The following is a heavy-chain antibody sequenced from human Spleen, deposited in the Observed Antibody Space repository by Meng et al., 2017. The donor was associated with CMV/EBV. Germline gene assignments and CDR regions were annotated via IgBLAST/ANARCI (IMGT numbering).Heavy chain of an antibody. CDR1: GGSFSSSF. J-gene: IGHJ4*02. CDR3: ARGRGSGFLTSHYFDF. D-gene: IGHD3-3*01. CDR2: VHHRENA. V-gene: IGHV4-34*01. Sequence: ESLKISCAVSGGSFSSSFWNWIRQTPGKGLEWIGEVHHRENASYTPSLKGRANISVDRSRNQLSLTLHSVTAADTAVYYCARGRGSGFLTSHYFDFWAQGTLVTVSS.